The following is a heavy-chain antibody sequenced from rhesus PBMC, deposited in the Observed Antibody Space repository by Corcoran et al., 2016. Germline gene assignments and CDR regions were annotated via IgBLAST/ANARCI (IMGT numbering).Heavy chain of an antibody. D-gene: IGHD3-22*01. J-gene: IGHJ4*01. CDR1: GYSISSGYG. CDR2: SGGSSGSP. CDR3: ARERTGVIIMTGYFDY. V-gene: IGHV4-127*01. Sequence: QVQLQESGPGLVKPSETLSLTCAVSGYSISSGYGWSWIRQPPGKGLGWIGYSGGSSGSPNYNPSLKSRVTISKDTSKNQFSLKLSSVTAADTAVYYCARERTGVIIMTGYFDYWGQGVLVTVSS.